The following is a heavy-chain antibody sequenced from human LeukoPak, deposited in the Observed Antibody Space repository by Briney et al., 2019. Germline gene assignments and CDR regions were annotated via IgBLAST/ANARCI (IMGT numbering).Heavy chain of an antibody. Sequence: ASVKVSFKGSGYTFTIYYMHWVRQAPGQGGEGVGIINPSGVSTSYAQKFQGRVTMTRHTSTSTVYMELSSLRSEDTAVYYCARGIFSSNWNFDYWGQGTLVTVSS. CDR3: ARGIFSSNWNFDY. D-gene: IGHD1-20*01. V-gene: IGHV1-46*01. CDR1: GYTFTIYY. J-gene: IGHJ4*02. CDR2: INPSGVST.